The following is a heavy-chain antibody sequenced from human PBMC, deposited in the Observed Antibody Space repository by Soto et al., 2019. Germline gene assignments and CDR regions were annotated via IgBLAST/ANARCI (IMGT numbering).Heavy chain of an antibody. Sequence: QVQLVESGGGVVQPGRSLRLSCAASGFTFSSYGMHWVRQAPGKGLEWVAVISYDGSNKYYADSVKGRFXISRXXXXXXXXXXXXXXXXXXXXXXXXXXXXXXXXXXXWYYYYGMDVWGQGXTVTVSS. CDR2: ISYDGSNK. D-gene: IGHD3-16*01. J-gene: IGHJ6*02. CDR3: XXXXXXXXXXXWYYYYGMDV. CDR1: GFTFSSYG. V-gene: IGHV3-30*03.